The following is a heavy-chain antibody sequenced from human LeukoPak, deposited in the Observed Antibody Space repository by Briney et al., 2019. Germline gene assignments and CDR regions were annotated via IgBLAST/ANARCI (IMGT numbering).Heavy chain of an antibody. D-gene: IGHD4-17*01. CDR1: GLTFSNYG. V-gene: IGHV3-66*01. Sequence: GGSLRLSCTASGLTFSNYGMCWVRQAPGKGLEWVSVICSGGSTYYADSVKGRFTISRDNSKNTLYLQMNSLRAEDTALYYCARDLPTVNWGQGTLVTVSS. J-gene: IGHJ4*02. CDR3: ARDLPTVN. CDR2: ICSGGST.